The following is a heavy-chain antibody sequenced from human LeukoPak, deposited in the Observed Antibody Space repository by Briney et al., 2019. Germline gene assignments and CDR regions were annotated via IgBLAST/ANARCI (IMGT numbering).Heavy chain of an antibody. J-gene: IGHJ3*02. CDR3: EVMGIASTSAFDI. V-gene: IGHV1-8*02. D-gene: IGHD6-13*01. Sequence: ASVKVSCKASGYTFTSYDINWVRQASGQGLEWMGWMNPNTGNTGYAQKFQGRVTMTRDMSTSTVYMELSSLRSEDTAVYYCEVMGIASTSAFDIWGQGTMVTVSS. CDR2: MNPNTGNT. CDR1: GYTFTSYD.